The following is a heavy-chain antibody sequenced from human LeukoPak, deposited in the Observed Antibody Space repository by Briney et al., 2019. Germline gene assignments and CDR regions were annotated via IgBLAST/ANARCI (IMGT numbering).Heavy chain of an antibody. D-gene: IGHD3-3*01. CDR2: IWYDGSNK. V-gene: IGHV3-33*06. CDR3: AKGPNDFWSGYYTYYFDY. CDR1: GFTFSSYG. J-gene: IGHJ4*02. Sequence: PGRSLRLSCAASGFTFSSYGMHWVRQAPRKGLERVAVIWYDGSNKYYADSVKGLFTISRDNSKNTMYLQMNSLRAEDTAVYYCAKGPNDFWSGYYTYYFDYWGQGTLVTVSS.